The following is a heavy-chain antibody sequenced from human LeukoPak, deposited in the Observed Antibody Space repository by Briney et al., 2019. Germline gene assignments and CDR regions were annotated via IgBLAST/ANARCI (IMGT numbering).Heavy chain of an antibody. V-gene: IGHV3-66*01. J-gene: IGHJ4*02. D-gene: IGHD5-12*01. Sequence: PGGSLRLSCAASGFTVSSNYMSWLRQAPGKGLEWVSVIYSGGSTYYADPVTGRFTISRDNPKNTLYLQMNSLRAEDTAVYYCARLERSGYPCDYWGQRTRVRV. CDR1: GFTVSSNY. CDR2: IYSGGST. CDR3: ARLERSGYPCDY.